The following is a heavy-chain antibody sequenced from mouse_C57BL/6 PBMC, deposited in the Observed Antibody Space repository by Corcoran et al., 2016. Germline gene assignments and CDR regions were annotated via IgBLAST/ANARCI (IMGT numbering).Heavy chain of an antibody. Sequence: QIQLVQSGPALKKPGETVKIPRKASGYTFTTYGMSWVKQAPGKGLKWLGWINTYSGVPTYADDFKGRFDFSVETSASTAYLQINNLKNEDTATYFWASGDGYYQISMDYLGQGTSVTVSS. CDR1: GYTFTTYG. J-gene: IGHJ4*01. CDR3: ASGDGYYQISMDY. CDR2: INTYSGVP. V-gene: IGHV9-3*01. D-gene: IGHD2-3*01.